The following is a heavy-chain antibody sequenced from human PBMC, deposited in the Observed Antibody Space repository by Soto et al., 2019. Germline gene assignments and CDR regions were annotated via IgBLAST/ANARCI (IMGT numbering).Heavy chain of an antibody. CDR1: GGSITSANW. CDR2: ISHSGIT. V-gene: IGHV4-4*02. J-gene: IGHJ5*02. CDR3: ARVLRGWFDP. Sequence: LALTCAVSGGSITSANWWTWVRQPPGGGLEWIGEISHSGITNYKASLKSRVTMSVDKTKNDVSLKLTSVTAADTAVYYCARVLRGWFDPWGQGTPVTVSS.